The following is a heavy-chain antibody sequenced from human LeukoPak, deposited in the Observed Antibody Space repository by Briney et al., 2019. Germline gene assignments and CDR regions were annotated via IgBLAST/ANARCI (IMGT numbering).Heavy chain of an antibody. CDR1: GGTFSSYA. D-gene: IGHD3-22*01. J-gene: IGHJ4*02. V-gene: IGHV1-69*13. Sequence: SVKVSCKASGGTFSSYAISWVRQAPGQGLEWMGGIIPIFGTANYAQKFQGRVTITADESTSTAYMELSSLRSEDTAVYYCARDTHYYDSSGRGCWGQGTLVTVSS. CDR3: ARDTHYYDSSGRGC. CDR2: IIPIFGTA.